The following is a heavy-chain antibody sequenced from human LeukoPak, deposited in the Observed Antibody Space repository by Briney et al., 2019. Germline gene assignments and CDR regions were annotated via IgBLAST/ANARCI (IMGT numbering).Heavy chain of an antibody. CDR3: ARGGGSDY. V-gene: IGHV3-7*01. CDR2: IKHDGTEK. J-gene: IGHJ4*02. D-gene: IGHD3-3*01. CDR1: GFIFSHYW. Sequence: PGGSLRLSCAASGFIFSHYWMTWVRQAPGKGLEWVANIKHDGTEKYYVDSVKGRFTISRDNAENSLYLQMNSLRGEDTAVYYCARGGGSDYWGQGTLVTVSS.